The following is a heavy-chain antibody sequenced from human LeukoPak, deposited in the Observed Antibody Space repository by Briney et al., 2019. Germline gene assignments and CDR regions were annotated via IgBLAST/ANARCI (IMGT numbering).Heavy chain of an antibody. V-gene: IGHV3-23*01. D-gene: IGHD6-19*01. CDR3: SKDYSGGWNHDAFDI. Sequence: PGGPLRLFCAASGYTFSSYAMRCAPQAPGKGLEWVLDNSGSDGRTHYADTVKGRLPISREHPKNTLYLQMNSLRAGDIAVYHCSKDYSGGWNHDAFDIWGQGTMVTVSS. J-gene: IGHJ3*02. CDR2: NSGSDGRT. CDR1: GYTFSSYA.